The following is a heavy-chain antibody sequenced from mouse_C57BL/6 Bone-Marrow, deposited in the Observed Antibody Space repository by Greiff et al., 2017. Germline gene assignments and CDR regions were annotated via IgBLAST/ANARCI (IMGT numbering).Heavy chain of an antibody. CDR2: ISSGGSYT. D-gene: IGHD3-3*01. V-gene: IGHV5-6*01. J-gene: IGHJ4*01. CDR3: ARLAGDYAMDY. CDR1: GFTFSSYG. Sequence: DVHLVESGGDLVKPGGSLKLSCAASGFTFSSYGMSWVRQTPDKRLEWVATISSGGSYTYYPDSVKGRFTISRDNDKNTLYLQMSSLKSEDTAMYYCARLAGDYAMDYWGQGTSVTVSS.